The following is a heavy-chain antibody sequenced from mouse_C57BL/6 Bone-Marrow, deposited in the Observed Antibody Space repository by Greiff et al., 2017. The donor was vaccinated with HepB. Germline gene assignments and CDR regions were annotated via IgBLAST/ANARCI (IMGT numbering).Heavy chain of an antibody. J-gene: IGHJ2*01. V-gene: IGHV1-9*01. CDR2: ILPGSGST. CDR3: ARDYDYYFDY. CDR1: GYTFTGYW. Sequence: QVQLKQSGAELMKPGASVKLSCKATGYTFTGYWIEWVKQRPGHGLEWIGEILPGSGSTNYNEKFKGKATLTADTSSNTAYMQLSSLTTEDSAIYYCARDYDYYFDYWGQGTTLTVSS. D-gene: IGHD2-4*01.